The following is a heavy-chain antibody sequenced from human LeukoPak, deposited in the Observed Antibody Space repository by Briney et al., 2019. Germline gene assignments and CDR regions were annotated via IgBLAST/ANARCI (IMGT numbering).Heavy chain of an antibody. CDR2: FDPEDGET. CDR3: AKMGKTYYDFWSGSNTRGPFDY. D-gene: IGHD3-3*01. V-gene: IGHV1-24*01. Sequence: ASVKVSCKVSGYTLTELSMHWVRQAPGKGLEWMGGFDPEDGETIYAQKFQGRVTMTEDTSTDTAYMELSSLRSEDTAVYYCAKMGKTYYDFWSGSNTRGPFDYWGQGTLVTVSS. CDR1: GYTLTELS. J-gene: IGHJ4*02.